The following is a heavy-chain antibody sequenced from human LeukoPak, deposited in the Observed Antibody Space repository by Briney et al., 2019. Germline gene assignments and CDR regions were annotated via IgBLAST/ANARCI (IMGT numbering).Heavy chain of an antibody. CDR2: IYYSGST. J-gene: IGHJ6*03. V-gene: IGHV4-39*01. CDR1: GGSISSSSYY. D-gene: IGHD6-13*01. Sequence: SETLSLTCTVSGGSISSSSYYWGWIRQPPGKGPEWIGSIYYSGSTYYNPSLKSRVTISVDTSKNQFSLKLSSVTAADTAVYYCARHRLRYSSSWYYYYYMDVWGKGTTVTVSS. CDR3: ARHRLRYSSSWYYYYYMDV.